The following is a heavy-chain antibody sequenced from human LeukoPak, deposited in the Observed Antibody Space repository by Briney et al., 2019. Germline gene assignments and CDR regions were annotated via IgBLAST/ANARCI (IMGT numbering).Heavy chain of an antibody. CDR2: INHSGST. CDR1: GGSFSGYY. CDR3: ARDLVPTRAWFDP. Sequence: SETLSLTCAVYGGSFSGYYWSWIRQPPGKGLEWIGEINHSGSTNYNPSLKSRVTISVDTSKNQFSLKLSSVTAADTAVYYCARDLVPTRAWFDPWGQGTLVTVSS. J-gene: IGHJ5*02. V-gene: IGHV4-34*01.